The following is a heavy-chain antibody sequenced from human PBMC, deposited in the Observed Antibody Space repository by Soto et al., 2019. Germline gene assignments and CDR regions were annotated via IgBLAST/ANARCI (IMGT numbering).Heavy chain of an antibody. CDR2: IDPSGSYT. V-gene: IGHV5-10-1*01. CDR3: ARLDSSSSD. CDR1: GFIFTVYW. Sequence: GESLKISCNGSGFIFTVYWINWVRQMPGKGLEWMGRIDPSGSYTNYSPSFQGHVTISADKSISTAYLQWTSLKASDTAMYYCARLDSSSSDWGQGTLVTVS. D-gene: IGHD6-6*01. J-gene: IGHJ4*02.